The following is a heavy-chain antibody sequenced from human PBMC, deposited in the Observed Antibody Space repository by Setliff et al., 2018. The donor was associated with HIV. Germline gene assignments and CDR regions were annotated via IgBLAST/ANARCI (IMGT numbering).Heavy chain of an antibody. J-gene: IGHJ4*02. CDR2: INPHTGVT. D-gene: IGHD5-18*01. Sequence: GASVKVSCKTSGYIFIRYYIFWVRQAPGQGLEWMGNINPHTGVTKYAEKFQGRVTMTRDTSINTIYMELSRLRSDDTAVYYCARSLREYSYGSPDYWGPGTLVTVSS. CDR3: ARSLREYSYGSPDY. V-gene: IGHV1-2*02. CDR1: GYIFIRYY.